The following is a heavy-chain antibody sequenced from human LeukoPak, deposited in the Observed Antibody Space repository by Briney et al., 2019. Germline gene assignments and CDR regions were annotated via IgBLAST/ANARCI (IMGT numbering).Heavy chain of an antibody. J-gene: IGHJ4*02. CDR1: GFTFDEYG. D-gene: IGHD5-18*01. V-gene: IGHV3-20*04. CDR2: INWNGGST. Sequence: PGGSLRLSCAASGFTFDEYGMSWVRQAPGKGLEWVSGINWNGGSTGYGDSVKGRFTISRDNAKNSLYLQMNSPRAEDTALYYCARGVSRGYSYGGGYWGQGTQVTVSS. CDR3: ARGVSRGYSYGGGY.